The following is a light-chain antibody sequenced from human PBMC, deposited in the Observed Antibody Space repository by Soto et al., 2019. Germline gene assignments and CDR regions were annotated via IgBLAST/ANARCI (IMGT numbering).Light chain of an antibody. J-gene: IGLJ2*01. CDR1: SSDVGAYNY. CDR2: DVS. V-gene: IGLV2-14*01. Sequence: QSALTQPASVSGSPGQSITISCTGTSSDVGAYNYVSWYQQHPGKAPKVMIYDVSNRPSGVPNRFSGSKSGNTASLTISGLQAEDEADYYCSSYTTRNTLVFGGGTQLTVL. CDR3: SSYTTRNTLV.